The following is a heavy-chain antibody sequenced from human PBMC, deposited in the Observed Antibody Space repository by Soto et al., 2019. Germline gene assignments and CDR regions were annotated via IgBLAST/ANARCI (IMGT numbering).Heavy chain of an antibody. Sequence: ASVKVSCKASGYTFTTYPIHWVRQVPGQSLEWMGWINPANGDTGYSQRFQGRATITRDTSATTAYMELSSLRSEDTALYYCARKDYYGSGIYYFDYWGQGSLVTVSS. D-gene: IGHD3-10*01. V-gene: IGHV1-3*01. CDR2: INPANGDT. J-gene: IGHJ4*02. CDR1: GYTFTTYP. CDR3: ARKDYYGSGIYYFDY.